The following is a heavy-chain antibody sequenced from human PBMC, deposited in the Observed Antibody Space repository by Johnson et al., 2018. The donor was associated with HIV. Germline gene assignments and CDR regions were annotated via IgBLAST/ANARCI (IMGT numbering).Heavy chain of an antibody. CDR2: IKQDGSQK. D-gene: IGHD3-16*01. CDR1: EFPFSAYW. V-gene: IGHV3-7*05. J-gene: IGHJ3*02. CDR3: RSAGCGASGAFGM. Sequence: VQLVESGGGVVQPGGSLRLSCAVSEFPFSAYWMSWVRQAPGKGLEWVADIKQDGSQKSYLGSVKGRFTISRDNDKNSLFLQMNSLRVDDTALYYCRSAGCGASGAFGMWGHGKRVTVSS.